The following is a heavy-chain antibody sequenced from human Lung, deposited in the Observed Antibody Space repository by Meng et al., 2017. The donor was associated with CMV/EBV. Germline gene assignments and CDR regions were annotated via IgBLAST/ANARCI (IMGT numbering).Heavy chain of an antibody. V-gene: IGHV3-7*04. Sequence: GESLKISCAASGFMFSSHWMSWVRQAPGKGLEWVANIKEDGNEKYYVDSDKGLCTISRDNVKNSLLLQMNSLRDEETAVYYCARGRRGGSNWFDTCRQGTLVTVSS. CDR1: GFMFSSHW. CDR3: ARGRRGGSNWFDT. D-gene: IGHD2-15*01. CDR2: IKEDGNEK. J-gene: IGHJ5*02.